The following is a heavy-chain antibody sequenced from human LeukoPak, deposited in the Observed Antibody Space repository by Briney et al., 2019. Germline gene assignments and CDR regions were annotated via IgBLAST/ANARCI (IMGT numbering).Heavy chain of an antibody. D-gene: IGHD3-3*01. CDR1: GFTFDDYA. V-gene: IGHV3-9*03. CDR3: AKDRIGVLNGNGAFDI. CDR2: ISWNSGSI. J-gene: IGHJ3*02. Sequence: GGSLRLSCAASGFTFDDYAMHWVRQAPGKGLEWASGISWNSGSIAYADSVKGRFTISRDNAKNSLYLQMNSLRVEDMALYYCAKDRIGVLNGNGAFDIWGQGTMVTVSS.